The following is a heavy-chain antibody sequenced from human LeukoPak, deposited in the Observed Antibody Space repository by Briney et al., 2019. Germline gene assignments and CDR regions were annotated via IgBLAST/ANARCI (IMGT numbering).Heavy chain of an antibody. D-gene: IGHD6-13*01. J-gene: IGHJ1*01. CDR1: GGSISSYY. Sequence: PSETLSLTCTVSGGSISSYYWSWIRQPPGKGLEWVGYIHYSGSTNHNPSLKSRVTISADTSKNHFSLKLSSVTAADTAVYCCARAGIGHGEYFQHWGQGTLVTVSS. CDR2: IHYSGST. V-gene: IGHV4-59*01. CDR3: ARAGIGHGEYFQH.